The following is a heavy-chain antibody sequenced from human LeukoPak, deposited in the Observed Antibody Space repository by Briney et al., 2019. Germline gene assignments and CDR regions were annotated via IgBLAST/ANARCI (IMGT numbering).Heavy chain of an antibody. D-gene: IGHD2-15*01. J-gene: IGHJ5*02. CDR2: ISRSGSTI. V-gene: IGHV3-48*03. Sequence: GGSLRLSCAPSGFTFSSYEMNWVRQAPGKGLEWVSYISRSGSTIYYADSVKGRFTISRDNAKNSLYLQMNSLRAEDTAVYYCAREPRPGYCSGGSCPNWFDPWGQGTLVTVSS. CDR3: AREPRPGYCSGGSCPNWFDP. CDR1: GFTFSSYE.